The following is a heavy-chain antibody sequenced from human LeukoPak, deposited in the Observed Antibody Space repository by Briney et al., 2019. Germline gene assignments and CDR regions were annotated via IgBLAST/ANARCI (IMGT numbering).Heavy chain of an antibody. V-gene: IGHV3-21*01. Sequence: PGGSLRLSCAASGFTFSSYSMNWVRQAPGKGLEWVSSISSSSSYIYYADSVKGRFTISRDNAKNSLYLQMNSLRAEDTAVYYCARDLYSYGPLLSGGLNWYFDLWGRGTLVTVSS. J-gene: IGHJ2*01. CDR2: ISSSSSYI. CDR3: ARDLYSYGPLLSGGLNWYFDL. D-gene: IGHD5-18*01. CDR1: GFTFSSYS.